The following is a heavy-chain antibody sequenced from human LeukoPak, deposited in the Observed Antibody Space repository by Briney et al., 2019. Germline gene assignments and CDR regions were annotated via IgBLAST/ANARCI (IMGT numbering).Heavy chain of an antibody. V-gene: IGHV3-33*01. CDR2: IWYDGSNK. Sequence: PGGSLRLSCAASGFTFSSYGMHWVRQAPGKGLEGVAVIWYDGSNKYYADSVKGRFTISRDNSKNTLYLQMNSLRAEDTAVYYCARAGNWNDLYYFDYWGQGTLVTVSS. D-gene: IGHD1-1*01. J-gene: IGHJ4*02. CDR3: ARAGNWNDLYYFDY. CDR1: GFTFSSYG.